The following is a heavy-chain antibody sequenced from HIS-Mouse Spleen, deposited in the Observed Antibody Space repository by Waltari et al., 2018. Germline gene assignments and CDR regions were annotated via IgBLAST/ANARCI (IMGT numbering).Heavy chain of an antibody. V-gene: IGHV3-30*18. CDR3: AKDRGSPLYFDY. J-gene: IGHJ4*02. CDR2: ISYDGSNK. Sequence: QVQLVESGGGVVQPGRSLRLSCAASGFTFSRYGMHWVVQAPGKGLEWVAVISYDGSNKYYADSVKGRFTISRDNSKNTLYLQMNSLRAEDTAVYYCAKDRGSPLYFDYWGQGTLVTVSS. D-gene: IGHD1-26*01. CDR1: GFTFSRYG.